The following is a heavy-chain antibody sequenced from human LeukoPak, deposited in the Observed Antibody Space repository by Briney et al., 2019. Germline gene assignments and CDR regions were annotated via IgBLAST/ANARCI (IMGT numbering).Heavy chain of an antibody. D-gene: IGHD3-22*01. J-gene: IGHJ4*02. Sequence: ASVKVSCKASGYTFTGYYMHWVRQAPGQGLEWMGWVNPNSGGTSYAQKFQGRVTMTRDTSISTAYMELSRLRSDDTAVYYCAREKEDDSSAQGNFDYWGQGTLVTVSS. CDR3: AREKEDDSSAQGNFDY. V-gene: IGHV1-2*02. CDR2: VNPNSGGT. CDR1: GYTFTGYY.